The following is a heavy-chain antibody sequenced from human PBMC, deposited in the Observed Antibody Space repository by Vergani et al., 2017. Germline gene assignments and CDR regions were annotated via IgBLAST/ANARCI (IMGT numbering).Heavy chain of an antibody. CDR1: GGTFSSYA. Sequence: QVQLVQSGAAVKKPGSSVKVSCKASGGTFSSYAISWVRQAPGQGLEWMGGIIPIFGTANYAQKFQGRVTITADESTSTAYMELRSLRSDDTAVYYCARLSAYWYFDLWGRGTLVTVSS. D-gene: IGHD3-16*02. CDR2: IIPIFGTA. CDR3: ARLSAYWYFDL. V-gene: IGHV1-69*01. J-gene: IGHJ2*01.